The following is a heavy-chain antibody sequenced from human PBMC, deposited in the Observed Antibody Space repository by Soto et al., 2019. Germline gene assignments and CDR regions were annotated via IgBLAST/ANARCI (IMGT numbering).Heavy chain of an antibody. CDR3: ARDLIPPLLYSTSSGLIYYFGMDV. CDR2: INPNSGAT. Sequence: QVQLVQSGAEVKKPGASVKVSCKASEYTFTGYYLHWVRQAPGQGLEWMGWINPNSGATTYAQKFQGRVTMTRDTSISTAYMERSRLRSDDTAVYYCARDLIPPLLYSTSSGLIYYFGMDVWGQGTTVTVSS. CDR1: EYTFTGYY. D-gene: IGHD6-6*01. V-gene: IGHV1-2*02. J-gene: IGHJ6*02.